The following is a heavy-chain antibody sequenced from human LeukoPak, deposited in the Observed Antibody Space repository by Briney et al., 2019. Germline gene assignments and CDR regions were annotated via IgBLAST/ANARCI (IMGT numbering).Heavy chain of an antibody. CDR3: AKDPAYSALYYFDY. CDR2: ISGSGSRT. J-gene: IGHJ4*02. CDR1: GLTFSNHP. V-gene: IGHV3-23*01. Sequence: GGSLRLSCAASGLTFSNHPMSWVRQAPGKGLEWVSAISGSGSRTYYADSVKGRFTISRDNSKNTLYLQMNSLRAEDTAVYYCAKDPAYSALYYFDYWGQGTLVTVSS. D-gene: IGHD1-26*01.